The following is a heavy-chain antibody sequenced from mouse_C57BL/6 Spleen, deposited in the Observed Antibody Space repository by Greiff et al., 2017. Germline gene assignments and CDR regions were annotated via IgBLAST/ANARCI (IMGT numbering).Heavy chain of an antibody. CDR3: ARSRGPTVGFDY. CDR1: GYSFTSYY. Sequence: QVQLKESGPELVKPGASVKISCKASGYSFTSYYIHWVKQRPGQGLEWIGWIYPGSGNTKYNEKFKGKATLTADTSSSTAYMQLSSLTSEDSAVYYCARSRGPTVGFDYWGQGTTLTVSS. V-gene: IGHV1-66*01. D-gene: IGHD1-1*01. J-gene: IGHJ2*01. CDR2: IYPGSGNT.